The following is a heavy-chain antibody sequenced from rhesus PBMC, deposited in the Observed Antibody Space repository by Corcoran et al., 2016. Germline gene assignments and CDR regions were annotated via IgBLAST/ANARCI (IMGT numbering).Heavy chain of an antibody. D-gene: IGHD4-29*01. CDR1: GFTFSSYG. CDR3: AKGFYGSNI. CDR2: INGAGGST. Sequence: EVQLVETGGGLVQPGGSLKLSCAASGFTFSSYGMSWVRQAPGKGLEWVSTINGAGGSTHDAASVKGRFTISRDNSKNTLALKMNRLRAEDTAVYYCAKGFYGSNIWGQGVLVTVSS. J-gene: IGHJ4*01. V-gene: IGHV3S5*01.